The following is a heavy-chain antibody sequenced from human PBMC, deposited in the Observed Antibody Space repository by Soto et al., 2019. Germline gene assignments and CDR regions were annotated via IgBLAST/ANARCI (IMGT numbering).Heavy chain of an antibody. D-gene: IGHD5-18*01. CDR3: AKDGGYSYGYSPRYYYGMDV. CDR2: ISGSGGST. V-gene: IGHV3-23*01. J-gene: IGHJ6*02. CDR1: GFTFSSYA. Sequence: EVQLLESGGGLVQPGGSLRLSCAASGFTFSSYAMSWVCQAPGKGLEWVSAISGSGGSTYYADSVKGRFTISRDNSKTTLYLQMNSMRAEDTAVYYCAKDGGYSYGYSPRYYYGMDVWGQGTTVTVSS.